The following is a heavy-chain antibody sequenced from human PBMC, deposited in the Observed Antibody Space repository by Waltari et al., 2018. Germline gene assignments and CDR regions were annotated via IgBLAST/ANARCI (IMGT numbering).Heavy chain of an antibody. J-gene: IGHJ4*02. V-gene: IGHV3-7*03. Sequence: EVHLVESGGGLVQPGGSLRLSCVLSGFTFSSYWMSWVRQAPGKGLEWVANIKPNGGEKYYVDSVKGRFTISRDNAKNSLYLQMNSLRAEDTAVYYCAQRDGVITPFDYWGQGTLVTVSS. CDR2: IKPNGGEK. CDR3: AQRDGVITPFDY. CDR1: GFTFSSYW. D-gene: IGHD3-22*01.